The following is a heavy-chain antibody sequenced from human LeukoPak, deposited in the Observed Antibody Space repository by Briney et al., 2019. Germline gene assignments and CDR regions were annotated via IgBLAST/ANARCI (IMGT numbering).Heavy chain of an antibody. Sequence: GGSLRLSCAAFGFTFSSYAMSWVRQAPGKGLEWVSAISGSGGSTYYADSVKGRFTISRDNSKNTLYLQMNSLRAEDTAVYYCAKAPFRYYGSGIDYWGQGTLVTVSS. D-gene: IGHD3-10*01. CDR3: AKAPFRYYGSGIDY. CDR1: GFTFSSYA. J-gene: IGHJ4*02. V-gene: IGHV3-23*01. CDR2: ISGSGGST.